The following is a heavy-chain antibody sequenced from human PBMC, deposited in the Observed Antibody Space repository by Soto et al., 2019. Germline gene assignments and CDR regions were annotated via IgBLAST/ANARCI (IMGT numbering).Heavy chain of an antibody. J-gene: IGHJ4*02. CDR2: LAYDGSNR. CDR1: GLTLSNYA. V-gene: IGHV3-30-3*01. Sequence: QVQLVESGGGVVQPGRSLRLSCAASGLTLSNYAMHWVRQAPGKGLEWVAGLAYDGSNRYYADSVKGRFTISRDNSKNTLYLQMNSLRAEDTAVYYCARVTQEVAADYWGQGTLVTVSS. CDR3: ARVTQEVAADY. D-gene: IGHD5-12*01.